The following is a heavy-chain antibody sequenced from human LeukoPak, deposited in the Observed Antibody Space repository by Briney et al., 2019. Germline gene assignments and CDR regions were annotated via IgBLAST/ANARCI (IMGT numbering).Heavy chain of an antibody. V-gene: IGHV4-30-4*01. CDR3: ARPYYYDSRIDP. J-gene: IGHJ5*02. D-gene: IGHD3-22*01. CDR1: GGSISSGDYY. Sequence: SQALSLTCTVSGGSISSGDYYWSWIRQPPGKGLEWIGYTYYSGSTYYNPSLKSRATISVDTSKNQFSLKLTSVTAADTAVYYCARPYYYDSRIDPWGQGTLVTVSS. CDR2: TYYSGST.